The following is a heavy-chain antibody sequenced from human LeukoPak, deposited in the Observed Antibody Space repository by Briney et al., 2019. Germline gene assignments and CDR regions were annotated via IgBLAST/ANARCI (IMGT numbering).Heavy chain of an antibody. Sequence: GRSLRLSCAASGLTFSSYAMHWVRQAPGKGLEWVAVISYDGSNKYYADSVKGRFTISRDNSKNTLYLQMNSLRAEDTAVYFCARDWYLDYWGQGTLVTVSS. V-gene: IGHV3-30-3*01. CDR3: ARDWYLDY. D-gene: IGHD1-14*01. CDR1: GLTFSSYA. J-gene: IGHJ4*02. CDR2: ISYDGSNK.